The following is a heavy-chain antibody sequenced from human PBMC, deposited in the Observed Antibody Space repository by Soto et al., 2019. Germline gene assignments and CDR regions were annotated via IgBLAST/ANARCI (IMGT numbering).Heavy chain of an antibody. Sequence: EVQVVESGGGLVQPGGSLRLSCAASGFTFSSNSMNWVRQAPGKGLEWISYISSSSSTIYADSVKGRFTISRDNAKTSMYLHMTSLIYEDTAVYYCARVSCSAHLTSDLWGQGTLVTVSS. CDR1: GFTFSSNS. CDR2: ISSSSSTI. V-gene: IGHV3-48*02. D-gene: IGHD2-15*01. CDR3: ARVSCSAHLTSDL. J-gene: IGHJ5*02.